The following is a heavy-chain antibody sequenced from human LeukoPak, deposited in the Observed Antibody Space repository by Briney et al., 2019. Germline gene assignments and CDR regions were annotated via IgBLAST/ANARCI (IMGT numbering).Heavy chain of an antibody. V-gene: IGHV1-2*04. CDR3: ARGNGGSYLNAFDI. Sequence: ASVKVSCKASGYTFTSYYMHWVRQAPGQGLEWMGWINPNSGGTNYAQKFQGWVTMTRDTSISTAYMELSRLRSDDTAVYYCARGNGGSYLNAFDIWGQGTMVTVSS. CDR2: INPNSGGT. J-gene: IGHJ3*02. D-gene: IGHD1-26*01. CDR1: GYTFTSYY.